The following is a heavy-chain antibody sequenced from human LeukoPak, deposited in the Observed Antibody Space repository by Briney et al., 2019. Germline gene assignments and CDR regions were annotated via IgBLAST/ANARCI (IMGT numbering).Heavy chain of an antibody. J-gene: IGHJ4*02. CDR3: ARVNGDSSGYYSEYYFDY. V-gene: IGHV4-39*01. D-gene: IGHD3-22*01. CDR2: IYYSGST. CDR1: GGSISSSSYY. Sequence: SETLSLTCTVSGGSISSSSYYWGWIRQPPGKGLEWIGSIYYSGSTYYNPSLKSRVTISVDTSKNQFSLKLSSVTAADTAVYYCARVNGDSSGYYSEYYFDYWGQGTLATVSS.